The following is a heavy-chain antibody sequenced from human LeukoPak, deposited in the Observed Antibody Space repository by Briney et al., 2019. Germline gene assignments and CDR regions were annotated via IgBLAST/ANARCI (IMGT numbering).Heavy chain of an antibody. Sequence: SVKVSCKASGGTFSSYAISWVRQAPGQGLEWMGGIIPIFGTANYAQKFQGRVTITADESTSTAYMELSSLRSEDTAVYYCARSLIAAAVDYFDYWGQGTQVTVSS. CDR3: ARSLIAAAVDYFDY. J-gene: IGHJ4*02. V-gene: IGHV1-69*13. CDR1: GGTFSSYA. D-gene: IGHD6-13*01. CDR2: IIPIFGTA.